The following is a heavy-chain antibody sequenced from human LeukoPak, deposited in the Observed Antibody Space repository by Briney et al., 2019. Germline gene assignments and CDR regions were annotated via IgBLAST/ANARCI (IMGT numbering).Heavy chain of an antibody. CDR2: IYYSGST. V-gene: IGHV4-59*08. J-gene: IGHJ4*02. CDR3: ARLGIAAANDY. D-gene: IGHD6-13*01. CDR1: GGPISSYY. Sequence: PSETLSLTCTVSGGPISSYYWSWIRQPPGKGLEWIGYIYYSGSTNYNPSLKSRVTISVDTSKNQFSLKLSSVTAADTAVYYCARLGIAAANDYWGQGTLVTVSS.